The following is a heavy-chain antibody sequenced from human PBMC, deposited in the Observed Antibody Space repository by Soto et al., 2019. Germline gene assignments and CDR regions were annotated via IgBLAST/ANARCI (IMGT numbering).Heavy chain of an antibody. V-gene: IGHV3-7*03. CDR1: GFTFSGYW. D-gene: IGHD3-10*01. J-gene: IGHJ4*02. CDR3: ASRGSAGIHFGS. Sequence: PGGSLRLSCEASGFTFSGYWMSWVRQAPGKGLEWVGNINQDGSGGYYVDSLKGRFTISRDNAKNSLFLQMNNLRAEDTAVYYCASRGSAGIHFGSWGQGTLVTVSS. CDR2: INQDGSGG.